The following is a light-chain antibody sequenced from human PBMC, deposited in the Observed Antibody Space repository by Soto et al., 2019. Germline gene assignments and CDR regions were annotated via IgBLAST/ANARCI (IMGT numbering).Light chain of an antibody. Sequence: EIVLTQSPATLSLSPGDRATLSCRASQSVSSYLAWYQQKPGQAPRLLIYEASNRATGIPARFSGSGSGTDFTLTISSLEPEDFAVYYCQQRKNWPPLTFGGGTKVEIK. V-gene: IGKV3-11*01. J-gene: IGKJ4*01. CDR3: QQRKNWPPLT. CDR1: QSVSSY. CDR2: EAS.